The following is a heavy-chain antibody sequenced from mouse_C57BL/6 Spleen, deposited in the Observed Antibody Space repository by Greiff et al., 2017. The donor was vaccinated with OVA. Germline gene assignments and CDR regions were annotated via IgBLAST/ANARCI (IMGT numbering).Heavy chain of an antibody. CDR2: IDPETGGT. CDR1: GYTFTDYE. D-gene: IGHD1-1*01. J-gene: IGHJ3*01. CDR3: TRYYGSSFLAY. V-gene: IGHV1-15*01. Sequence: QVQLQQSGAELVRPGASVTLSCKASGYTFTDYEMHWVKQTPVHGLEWIGAIDPETGGTAYNQKFKGKAILTADKSSSTAYMELRRLTSEDSAVYYCTRYYGSSFLAYWGQGTLVTVSA.